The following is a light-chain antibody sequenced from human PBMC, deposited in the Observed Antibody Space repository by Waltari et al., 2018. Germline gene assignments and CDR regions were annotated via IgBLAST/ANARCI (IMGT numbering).Light chain of an antibody. CDR1: QSISSY. J-gene: IGKJ1*01. Sequence: DIQMTQSPSSLSVSVGDRVTITCRASQSISSYLNWYQQKPGKAPKLLIYAASSLQTGVQSRFSGSGSGTYFTLTISSLQPEDFATYSCEQSYGAPWTFGQGTKVEIK. CDR3: EQSYGAPWT. CDR2: AAS. V-gene: IGKV1-39*01.